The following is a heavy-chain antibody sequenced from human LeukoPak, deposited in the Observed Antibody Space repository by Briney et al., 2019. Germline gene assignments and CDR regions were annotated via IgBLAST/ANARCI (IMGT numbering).Heavy chain of an antibody. V-gene: IGHV4-59*01. CDR1: GGSISSYY. Sequence: ASETLSLTCTVSGGSISSYYWSWIRQPPGKGLEWIGYIYYSGSTNYNPSLKSRVTISVDTSKNQFSLKLSSVTAADTAVYYCAANTYYYDSSGYPEINRFDPWGQGTLVTVSS. D-gene: IGHD3-22*01. CDR2: IYYSGST. J-gene: IGHJ5*02. CDR3: AANTYYYDSSGYPEINRFDP.